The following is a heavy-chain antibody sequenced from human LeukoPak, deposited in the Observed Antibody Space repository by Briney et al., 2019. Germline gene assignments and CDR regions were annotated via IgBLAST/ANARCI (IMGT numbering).Heavy chain of an antibody. D-gene: IGHD5-24*01. CDR3: ARDRRDGYNLYYFDL. CDR2: IYTSGST. J-gene: IGHJ4*02. Sequence: SETLSLTCTVSGGSIYSGSYYWSWIRQPAGKGLEWIGRIYTSGSTNYNPSLKSRVTISVDTSKNQFSLKLSSVSAADTAVYYCARDRRDGYNLYYFDLWGQGNLVTVSS. V-gene: IGHV4-61*02. CDR1: GGSIYSGSYY.